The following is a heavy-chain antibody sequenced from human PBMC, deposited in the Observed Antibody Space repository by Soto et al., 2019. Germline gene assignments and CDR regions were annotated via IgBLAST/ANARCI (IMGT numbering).Heavy chain of an antibody. V-gene: IGHV1-69*06. CDR1: GGTFSSYA. J-gene: IGHJ4*02. CDR3: ALILAVAGNSDY. Sequence: ASVKVSCKASGGTFSSYAISWVRQAPGQGLEWMGGIIPIFGTANYAQKFQGRVTITADKSTSTAYMELSSLRSEDTAVYYCALILAVAGNSDYWGQGTLVTVSS. CDR2: IIPIFGTA. D-gene: IGHD6-19*01.